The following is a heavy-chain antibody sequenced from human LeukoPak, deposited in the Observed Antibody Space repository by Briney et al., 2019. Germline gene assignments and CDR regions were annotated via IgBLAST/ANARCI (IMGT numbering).Heavy chain of an antibody. J-gene: IGHJ4*02. CDR3: AKGLPSDY. Sequence: GGSLRLSCAASGFTFTTYRMNWVRQAPGKGLEWVSSISSSSSYIYYADSVKGRFTISRDNAKNSLYLQMNSLRAEDTAVYYCAKGLPSDYWGQGTLVTVSS. D-gene: IGHD4-11*01. CDR2: ISSSSSYI. V-gene: IGHV3-21*01. CDR1: GFTFTTYR.